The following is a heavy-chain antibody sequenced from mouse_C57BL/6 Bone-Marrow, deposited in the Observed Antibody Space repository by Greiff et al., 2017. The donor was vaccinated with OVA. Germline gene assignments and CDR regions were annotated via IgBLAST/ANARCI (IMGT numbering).Heavy chain of an antibody. J-gene: IGHJ3*01. CDR1: GYTFTSYW. CDR3: TRKADYGTY. Sequence: EVQLQQSGTVLARPGASVKMSCKTSGYTFTSYWMHWVKQRPGQGLEWIGAIYPGNSDTSYNQKFKGKAKLTAVTSASTAYMELSSLTNEDSAVYYCTRKADYGTYWGQGTLVTVSA. D-gene: IGHD1-1*01. V-gene: IGHV1-5*01. CDR2: IYPGNSDT.